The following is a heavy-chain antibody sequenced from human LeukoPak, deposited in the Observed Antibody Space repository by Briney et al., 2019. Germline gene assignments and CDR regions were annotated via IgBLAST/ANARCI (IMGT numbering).Heavy chain of an antibody. V-gene: IGHV1-69*04. Sequence: ASVKVSCKASGGTFSSYAISWVRQAAAQGLDWMGRIIPILGIANYAQKFQGRVTITADKSTSTAYMELSSLRSEDTAVYYCARANSGIVGATTVDYWGQGTLVTVSS. CDR3: ARANSGIVGATTVDY. J-gene: IGHJ4*02. CDR2: IIPILGIA. D-gene: IGHD1-26*01. CDR1: GGTFSSYA.